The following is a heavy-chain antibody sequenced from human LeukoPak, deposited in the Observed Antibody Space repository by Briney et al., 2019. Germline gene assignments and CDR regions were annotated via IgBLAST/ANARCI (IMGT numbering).Heavy chain of an antibody. V-gene: IGHV1-2*02. CDR2: INPNSGGT. D-gene: IGHD6-19*01. Sequence: GASVKVSCKASGYTFTGYYMHWVRQAPGQGLEWMGWINPNSGGTNYAQKFQGRVTMTRDTSISTAYMELSRLRSDDTAVYYCARDDTMYSSGWPTYWGQGTLVTVSS. J-gene: IGHJ4*02. CDR1: GYTFTGYY. CDR3: ARDDTMYSSGWPTY.